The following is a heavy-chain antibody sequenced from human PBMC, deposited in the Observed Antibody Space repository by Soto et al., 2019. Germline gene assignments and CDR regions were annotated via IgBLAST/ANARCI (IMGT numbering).Heavy chain of an antibody. J-gene: IGHJ6*03. V-gene: IGHV4-31*03. D-gene: IGHD5-12*01. Sequence: SETLSLTCTVSGGSISSGGYYWSWIRQHPGKGLEWIGYIYYSGSTYYNPSLKSRVTISVDTSKNQFSLKLSSVTAADTAVYYCARTSGYDWDYYYYYMDVWGKGTTVTVSS. CDR3: ARTSGYDWDYYYYYMDV. CDR2: IYYSGST. CDR1: GGSISSGGYY.